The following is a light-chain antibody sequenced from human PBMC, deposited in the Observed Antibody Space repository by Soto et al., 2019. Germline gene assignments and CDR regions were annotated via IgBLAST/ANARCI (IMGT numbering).Light chain of an antibody. CDR2: EVS. CDR3: TSYTTSSSLYV. V-gene: IGLV2-14*01. CDR1: SSDVGGYKY. J-gene: IGLJ1*01. Sequence: QSVLTQPASVSGSPGQSITISCTGSSSDVGGYKYVSWYQHHPGKAPKLMLYEVSNRPSGVSNRFSGSKSGNTASLTISGLQAEDEADYYCTSYTTSSSLYVFGTGTKVTVL.